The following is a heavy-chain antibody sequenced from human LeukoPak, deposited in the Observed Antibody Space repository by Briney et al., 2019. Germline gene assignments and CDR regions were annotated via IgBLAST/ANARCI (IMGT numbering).Heavy chain of an antibody. CDR3: ARDRSTVVTDY. CDR2: ISSSSSTI. D-gene: IGHD4-23*01. CDR1: GFAFSSYS. J-gene: IGHJ4*02. V-gene: IGHV3-48*04. Sequence: GGSLRLSCAASGFAFSSYSMNWVRQAPGKGLEWVSYISSSSSTIYYADSVKGRFTISRDNAKNSLYLQMNSLRAEGTAVYYCARDRSTVVTDYWGQGTLVTVSS.